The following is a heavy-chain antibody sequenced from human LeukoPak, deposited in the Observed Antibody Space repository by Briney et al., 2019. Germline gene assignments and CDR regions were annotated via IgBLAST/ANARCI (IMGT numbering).Heavy chain of an antibody. D-gene: IGHD3-22*01. Sequence: ASVKVSCKASGYTFTGYYMHWVRQAPGQGLEWMGWINPNSGGTNYAQKFQCRVTMTRDTSISTAYMELSRLRSDDTAVYYCAAYDSSGHYYFDYWGQGTLVTVSS. V-gene: IGHV1-2*02. CDR1: GYTFTGYY. CDR3: AAYDSSGHYYFDY. CDR2: INPNSGGT. J-gene: IGHJ4*02.